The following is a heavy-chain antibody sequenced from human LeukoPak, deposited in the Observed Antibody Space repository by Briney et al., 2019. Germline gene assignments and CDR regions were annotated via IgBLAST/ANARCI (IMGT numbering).Heavy chain of an antibody. J-gene: IGHJ4*02. CDR3: ARGGRFGGVSPDFDY. CDR2: MNPNSGNT. D-gene: IGHD3-16*01. V-gene: IGHV1-8*01. Sequence: ASVKVSCNASRYTFTSYDINWVRQATGRGLEWMGWMNPNSGNTGYAQKFQGRVTMTRNTSISTAYMELSSLRSEDTAVYYCARGGRFGGVSPDFDYWGQGTLVTVSS. CDR1: RYTFTSYD.